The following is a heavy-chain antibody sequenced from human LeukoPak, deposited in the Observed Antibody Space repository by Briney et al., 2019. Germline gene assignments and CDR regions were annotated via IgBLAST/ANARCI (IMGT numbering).Heavy chain of an antibody. CDR3: TRGDDFWSGYYKYY. D-gene: IGHD3-3*01. CDR2: IRSKANSYAT. J-gene: IGHJ4*02. CDR1: GFTFSGSA. Sequence: PGGSLRLSCAASGFTFSGSAMHWVRQASGKGLEWVGRIRSKANSYATAYAASVKGRFTISRDDSKNTAYLQMNGLKTEDTAVYYCTRGDDFWSGYYKYYWGQGTLVTVSS. V-gene: IGHV3-73*01.